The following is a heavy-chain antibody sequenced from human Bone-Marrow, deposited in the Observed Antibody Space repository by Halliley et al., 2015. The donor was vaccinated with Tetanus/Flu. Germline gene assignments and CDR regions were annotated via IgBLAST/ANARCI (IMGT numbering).Heavy chain of an antibody. CDR1: GGSISSATYY. CDR2: IYYSG. J-gene: IGHJ5*02. V-gene: IGHV4-39*01. Sequence: TLSLTCSVSGGSISSATYYWGWIRQTPGKGLEWIGSIYYSGSTISVDTSKNQVSLKVKSVTAADTAVYYCARHASWFDPWGQG. CDR3: ARHASWFDP.